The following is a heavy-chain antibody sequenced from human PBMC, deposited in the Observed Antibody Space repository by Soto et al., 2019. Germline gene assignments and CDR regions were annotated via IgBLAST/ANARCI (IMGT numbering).Heavy chain of an antibody. CDR2: ISGSGNYT. J-gene: IGHJ4*02. V-gene: IGHV3-21*01. CDR3: AREGINNYNEYYFDS. Sequence: PGGSLSLACASSGFTFSTYAMNWVRQPPGKGLEWVSSISGSGNYTHYADFLRGRFTISRDNAKTSLYLQMNSLRAEDTAVYYCAREGINNYNEYYFDSWGQGTVVTVSS. D-gene: IGHD4-4*01. CDR1: GFTFSTYA.